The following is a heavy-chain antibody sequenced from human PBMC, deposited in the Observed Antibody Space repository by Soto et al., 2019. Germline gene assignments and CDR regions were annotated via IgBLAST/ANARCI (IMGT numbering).Heavy chain of an antibody. CDR2: ISAYNGIT. D-gene: IGHD3-10*01. V-gene: IGHV1-18*01. Sequence: ASVKVSCKASGYTFTSYGISWVRQAPGQGLEWMGWISAYNGITNYAQKLQGRVTMTTDTSTSTAYMELRSLRSDDTAVYYCAREYYYGSRTWYWGQGTLVIVSS. CDR3: AREYYYGSRTWY. CDR1: GYTFTSYG. J-gene: IGHJ4*02.